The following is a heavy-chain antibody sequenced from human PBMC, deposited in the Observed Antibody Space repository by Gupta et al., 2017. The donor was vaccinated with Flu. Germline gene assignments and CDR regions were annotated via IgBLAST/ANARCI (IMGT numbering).Heavy chain of an antibody. V-gene: IGHV3-74*01. Sequence: FSNQWMNWVRQAPGKGLVWVSRINSDGSSTSYAGSVRGRFTISRDNAKNTLSLQMNSLRAEDTAVYYCARDDYADYKPFDYWGQGALVTVSS. CDR1: FSNQW. CDR3: ARDDYADYKPFDY. D-gene: IGHD4-17*01. J-gene: IGHJ4*02. CDR2: INSDGSST.